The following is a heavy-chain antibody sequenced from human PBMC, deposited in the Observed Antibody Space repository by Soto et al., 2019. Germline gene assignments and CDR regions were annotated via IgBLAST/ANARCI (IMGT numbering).Heavy chain of an antibody. CDR1: GFTFSNAW. Sequence: EVQLVESGGGLVKPGGSLRLSCAASGFTFSNAWINWVRQAPGKGLEWVGRIKSKTDGGTADFAAPVKGRFAISRDDSKNTVYLQMNRLKTEDTAVYYCTTDSYSTIIVVRFDYWGHGTLVTVSS. CDR3: TTDSYSTIIVVRFDY. J-gene: IGHJ4*01. CDR2: IKSKTDGGTA. D-gene: IGHD3-22*01. V-gene: IGHV3-15*07.